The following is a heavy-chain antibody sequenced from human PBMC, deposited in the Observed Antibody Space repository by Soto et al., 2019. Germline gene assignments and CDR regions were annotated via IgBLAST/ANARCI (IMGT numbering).Heavy chain of an antibody. V-gene: IGHV3-11*01. Sequence: QVQLVESGGGLVKPGGSLRLSCAASGFTFSDYYMSWIRQAPGKGLGWVSYISSSGSTIYYADSVKGRFTISRDNAKNSRYLQMNSLRAEDTAVYYCAMKLAAAEHYGMDVWGQGTTVTVSS. D-gene: IGHD6-13*01. CDR3: AMKLAAAEHYGMDV. CDR2: ISSSGSTI. CDR1: GFTFSDYY. J-gene: IGHJ6*02.